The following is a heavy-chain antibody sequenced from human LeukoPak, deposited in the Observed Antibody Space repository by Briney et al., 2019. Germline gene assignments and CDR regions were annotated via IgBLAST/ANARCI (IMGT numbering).Heavy chain of an antibody. Sequence: PGGSLRLSCAASGFTFSSYAMTWIRQSPGKGLEWIGEINHNKTTNYNPSLTSRVTISVDTSKNQFSLNLTSVTAADTAVYYCAHSSSSLPTDSWGQGNLVIVSS. J-gene: IGHJ4*02. CDR1: GFTFSSYA. CDR2: INHNKTT. V-gene: IGHV4-34*08. CDR3: AHSSSSLPTDS. D-gene: IGHD6-6*01.